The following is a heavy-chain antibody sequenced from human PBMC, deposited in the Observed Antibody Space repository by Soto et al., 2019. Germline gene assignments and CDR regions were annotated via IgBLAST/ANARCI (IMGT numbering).Heavy chain of an antibody. CDR3: ARAGPDILVVVADVATYGMDV. V-gene: IGHV1-69*01. CDR1: GGTFSSYA. D-gene: IGHD2-15*01. CDR2: IIPIFGTA. J-gene: IGHJ6*02. Sequence: QVQLVQSGAEVKKPGSSVKVSCKASGGTFSSYAISWLRQAPGQGLEWMGGIIPIFGTANYAQKFQGRVTITADESTSTAYMELSSLRSEDTAVYYCARAGPDILVVVADVATYGMDVWGQGTTVTVSS.